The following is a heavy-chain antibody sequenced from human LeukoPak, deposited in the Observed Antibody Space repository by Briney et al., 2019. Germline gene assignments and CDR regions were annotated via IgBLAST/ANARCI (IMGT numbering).Heavy chain of an antibody. J-gene: IGHJ4*02. D-gene: IGHD1-26*01. V-gene: IGHV3-23*01. CDR1: GFTFSSYA. Sequence: GGSLRLSCAASGFTFSSYAMSWVRQAPGKGLEWVSAISGSGGSTYYADSVKGRFTISRDNSKNTLYLQMNSLRAEDTAVYYCAKNYYSGSYKLYYFDYWGQGTLVTVSS. CDR2: ISGSGGST. CDR3: AKNYYSGSYKLYYFDY.